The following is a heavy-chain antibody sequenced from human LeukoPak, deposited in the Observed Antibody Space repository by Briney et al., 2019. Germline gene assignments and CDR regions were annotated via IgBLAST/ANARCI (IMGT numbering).Heavy chain of an antibody. CDR2: IYYSGST. D-gene: IGHD2-15*01. J-gene: IGHJ4*02. V-gene: IGHV4-39*01. CDR3: AIDGVYCSGGSCYPGGY. CDR1: GDSISGSY. Sequence: SETLSLTCTVSGDSISGSYWGWIRQPPGKGLEWIGSIYYSGSTYYNPSLKSRVTISVDTSKNQFSLKLSSVTAADTAVYYCAIDGVYCSGGSCYPGGYWGQGTLVTVSS.